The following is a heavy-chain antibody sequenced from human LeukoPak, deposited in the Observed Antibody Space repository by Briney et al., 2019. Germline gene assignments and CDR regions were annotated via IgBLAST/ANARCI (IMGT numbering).Heavy chain of an antibody. J-gene: IGHJ3*02. CDR3: ARGHSYRGAFDI. CDR1: GGSISSYY. CDR2: IYYSGST. D-gene: IGHD5-18*01. V-gene: IGHV4-59*01. Sequence: SETLSLTCTVSGGSISSYYWSWIRQPPGKGLEWIGYIYYSGSTNYNPSLKSRVTISVDTSKNQFSLKLSSVTAADTAVYYCARGHSYRGAFDIWGQGTMVTVSS.